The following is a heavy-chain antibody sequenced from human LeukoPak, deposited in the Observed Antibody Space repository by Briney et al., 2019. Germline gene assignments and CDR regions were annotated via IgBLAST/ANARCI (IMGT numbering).Heavy chain of an antibody. CDR2: ISWNSGSI. D-gene: IGHD3-22*01. J-gene: IGHJ4*02. V-gene: IGHV3-9*01. Sequence: SGRSLRFSCAASGFTFDDYAMHWVRQAPGKGLEWVSGISWNSGSIGYADSVKGRFTISRDNAKNSLYLQMNSLRAEDTALYYCAKDYDSSGYYSVYFDYWGQGTLVTVSS. CDR3: AKDYDSSGYYSVYFDY. CDR1: GFTFDDYA.